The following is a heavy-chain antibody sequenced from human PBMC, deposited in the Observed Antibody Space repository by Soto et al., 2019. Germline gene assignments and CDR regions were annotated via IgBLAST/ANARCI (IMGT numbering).Heavy chain of an antibody. CDR3: AEWARYCSGADCRA. V-gene: IGHV3-23*01. D-gene: IGHD2-15*01. J-gene: IGHJ5*02. CDR2: ISGSGTIT. Sequence: EVQLLESGGGLVQPGGSLRLSCAASGFPFSSRAMSWVRQAPGKGLEWVSAISGSGTITYYADSVKGRFTISRDTSKNTPYLQMNSLRADDTDVYYCAEWARYCSGADCRAWGQGTLVTVSS. CDR1: GFPFSSRA.